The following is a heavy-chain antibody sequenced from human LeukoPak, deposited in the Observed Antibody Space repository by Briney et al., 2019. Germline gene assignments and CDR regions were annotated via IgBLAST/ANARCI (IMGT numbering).Heavy chain of an antibody. D-gene: IGHD3-9*01. Sequence: GGSLRLSCAASGFTFSSYGMHWVRQAPGKGLEWVAVIWYDGSNKYYADSVKGRFTISRDNSKNTLYLQMNSLRAEDTPVYYCAKGNSGSLRYFDWLFRYWGQGTLVTVSS. V-gene: IGHV3-33*06. CDR3: AKGNSGSLRYFDWLFRY. J-gene: IGHJ4*02. CDR1: GFTFSSYG. CDR2: IWYDGSNK.